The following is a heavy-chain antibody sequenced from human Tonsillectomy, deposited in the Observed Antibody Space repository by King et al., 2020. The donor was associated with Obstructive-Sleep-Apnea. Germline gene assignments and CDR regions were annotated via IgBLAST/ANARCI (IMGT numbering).Heavy chain of an antibody. J-gene: IGHJ4*02. CDR3: AREKSSSWDPFDF. CDR2: INHSGGT. Sequence: VQLQQWGAGLLKRSETLSLTCAVYGGSLSGYYWSVILQPPGKGLEGIGGINHSGGTNYNPSLKSRGTISGGTPKNQFSLKVTSVTAADTAVYYCAREKSSSWDPFDFWGRGTLVTVSS. D-gene: IGHD2-15*01. CDR1: GGSLSGYY. V-gene: IGHV4-34*01.